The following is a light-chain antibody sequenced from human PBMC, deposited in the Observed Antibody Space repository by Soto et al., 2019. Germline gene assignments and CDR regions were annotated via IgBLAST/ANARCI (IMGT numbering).Light chain of an antibody. CDR2: GAS. J-gene: IGKJ2*01. Sequence: IVLTQSPGTLSVSPGERATLSCRASQSVSSNLAWYQQRPGQAPILLIYGASARATGVPARFSGSGSGTEFTLTISSLQSEDVAVYYCQQYKNWPPYTFGQGTKLEIK. CDR3: QQYKNWPPYT. V-gene: IGKV3-15*01. CDR1: QSVSSN.